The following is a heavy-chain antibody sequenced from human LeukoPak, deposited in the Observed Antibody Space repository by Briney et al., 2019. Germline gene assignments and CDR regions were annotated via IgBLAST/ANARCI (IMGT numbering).Heavy chain of an antibody. CDR2: IIPIFGTA. D-gene: IGHD5/OR15-5a*01. CDR1: GGTFSNYA. CDR3: ARGVHVRIYAESSFDI. V-gene: IGHV1-69*06. J-gene: IGHJ3*02. Sequence: ASVKVSCKASGGTFSNYAISWVRQAPGQGLEWMGGIIPIFGTANYAQKFRGRVTITADKSTRTAYMELSSLRSEDTAVYYCARGVHVRIYAESSFDIWGQGTMVTVSS.